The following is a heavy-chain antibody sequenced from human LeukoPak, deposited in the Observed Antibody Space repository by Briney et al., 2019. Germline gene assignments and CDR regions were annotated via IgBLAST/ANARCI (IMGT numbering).Heavy chain of an antibody. Sequence: GGSLRLSCAASGFTFSSYSMNWVRQAPGKGLEWVSSISSSSSYIYYADSVKGRFTISRDNAKNSLYLQMNSLRAEDTAVYYCVKGPNYYDSSGYIWEAFDIWGQGTMVTVSS. J-gene: IGHJ3*02. CDR2: ISSSSSYI. V-gene: IGHV3-21*01. CDR3: VKGPNYYDSSGYIWEAFDI. D-gene: IGHD3-22*01. CDR1: GFTFSSYS.